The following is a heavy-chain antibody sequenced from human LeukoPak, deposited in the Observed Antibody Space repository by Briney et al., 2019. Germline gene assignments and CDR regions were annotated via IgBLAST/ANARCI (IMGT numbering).Heavy chain of an antibody. CDR2: ISSSSSTI. D-gene: IGHD6-13*01. CDR3: ARGKSSKQQVARLLDY. J-gene: IGHJ4*02. CDR1: GGSFSGYY. Sequence: LSLTCAVYGGSFSGYYWSWIRQPPGKGLEWVSYISSSSSTIYYADSVKGRFTISRDNAKNSLYLQMNSLRAEDTAVYYCARGKSSKQQVARLLDYWGQGTLVTVSS. V-gene: IGHV3-11*04.